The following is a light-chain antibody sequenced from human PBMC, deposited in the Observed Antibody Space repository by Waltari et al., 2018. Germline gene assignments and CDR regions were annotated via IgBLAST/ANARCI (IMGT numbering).Light chain of an antibody. CDR3: CSYAGNSTLV. Sequence: SALTQPASVSGSPGQSITIPSTGTRGDVGGYNLVSWYKQHPGKAPKLMLYEVTKRPSGVSMRFSGSKSGNTASLTISGLQAEDEADYYCCSYAGNSTLVFGGGTKLTVL. CDR1: RGDVGGYNL. V-gene: IGLV2-23*02. J-gene: IGLJ3*02. CDR2: EVT.